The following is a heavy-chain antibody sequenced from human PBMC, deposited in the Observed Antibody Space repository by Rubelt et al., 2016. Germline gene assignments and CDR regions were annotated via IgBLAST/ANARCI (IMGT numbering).Heavy chain of an antibody. CDR1: GYTFTGYY. J-gene: IGHJ5*02. CDR3: ARDRAITTYNYFDP. V-gene: IGHV1-18*04. D-gene: IGHD4-11*01. CDR2: ISGYNGNT. Sequence: QVQLVQSGAEVKKPGASVKVSCKASGYTFTGYYMHWVRQAPGQGLEWMAWISGYNGNTKFEQKFQGRVTMPTDTATSTAYMELMSLRSDDTAVYFCARDRAITTYNYFDPWGQGTLVTVSS.